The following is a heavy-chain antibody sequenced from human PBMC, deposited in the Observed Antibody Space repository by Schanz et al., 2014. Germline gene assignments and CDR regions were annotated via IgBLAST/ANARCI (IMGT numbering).Heavy chain of an antibody. CDR3: ARHRVYGAFDL. CDR2: IYDRGST. CDR1: SDSISHYY. D-gene: IGHD4-17*01. Sequence: QVQLQESGPGLVKPSETLSLTCTVPSDSISHYYLSWIRQPPGKELEWVAFIYDRGSTSYNPSLNSRVPISLDTAKNQFSLKLSSVPAADTAVYYCARHRVYGAFDLWGQGTLVTVSS. J-gene: IGHJ4*02. V-gene: IGHV4-59*08.